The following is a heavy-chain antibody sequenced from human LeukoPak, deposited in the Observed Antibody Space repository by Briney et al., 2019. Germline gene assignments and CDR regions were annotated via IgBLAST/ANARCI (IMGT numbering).Heavy chain of an antibody. CDR3: ARFHTAMVLFDY. J-gene: IGHJ4*02. V-gene: IGHV4-34*01. D-gene: IGHD5-18*01. CDR1: GGSFSGYY. Sequence: SETLSLTCAVYGGSFSGYYWSWIRQPPGKGLEWIGEINHSGSTNYNPSLKSRVTISVDTSKNQFSLKLSSVTAADTAVYYCARFHTAMVLFDYWGQGTLVTVSS. CDR2: INHSGST.